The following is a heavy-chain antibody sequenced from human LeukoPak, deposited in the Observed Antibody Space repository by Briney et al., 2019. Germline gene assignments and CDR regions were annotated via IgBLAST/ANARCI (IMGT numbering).Heavy chain of an antibody. CDR2: IKEDGSEK. D-gene: IGHD6-13*01. V-gene: IGHV3-7*01. J-gene: IGHJ4*02. Sequence: GGSLRLSCAASGFIFTDYWMYWVRQAPGRGLAWVANIKEDGSEKNYVDSVKGRFTISRDNSKNTLYLQMTSLRAEDTAVYYCAKDRVTAAGYYFDYWGQGTLVTVSS. CDR1: GFIFTDYW. CDR3: AKDRVTAAGYYFDY.